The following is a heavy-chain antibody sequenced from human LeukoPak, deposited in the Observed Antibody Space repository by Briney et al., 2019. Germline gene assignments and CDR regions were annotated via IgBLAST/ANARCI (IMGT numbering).Heavy chain of an antibody. CDR2: INHSGST. J-gene: IGHJ5*02. CDR1: GGSFSGYY. CDR3: ARVELGQLVLPNWFDP. D-gene: IGHD6-13*01. Sequence: SETLSLTCAVYGGSFSGYYWSWIRQPPGKGLEWIGEINHSGSTNYNPSLKSRVTISVDTSKNQFSPKLSSVTAADTAVYYCARVELGQLVLPNWFDPWGQGTLVTVSS. V-gene: IGHV4-34*01.